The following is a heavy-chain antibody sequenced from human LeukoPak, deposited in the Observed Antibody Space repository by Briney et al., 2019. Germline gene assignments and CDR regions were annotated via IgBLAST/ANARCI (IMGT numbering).Heavy chain of an antibody. CDR3: AKDGGYQLLYRGAWFDY. J-gene: IGHJ4*02. CDR1: GFTFSSYA. D-gene: IGHD2-2*02. V-gene: IGHV3-23*01. Sequence: GGSLRLSCAASGFTFSSYAMSWVRQAPGKGLEWVSAISGSGGSTYYADSVKGRFTISRDNSKNTLYLQMNSLRAEDTAVYYCAKDGGYQLLYRGAWFDYWGQGTLVTVSS. CDR2: ISGSGGST.